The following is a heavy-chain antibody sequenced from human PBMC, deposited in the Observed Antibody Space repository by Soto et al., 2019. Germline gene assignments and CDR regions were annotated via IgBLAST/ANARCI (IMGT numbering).Heavy chain of an antibody. V-gene: IGHV1-8*01. CDR3: ARVDDGFGALAMDV. J-gene: IGHJ6*02. CDR1: GYTFTSYD. D-gene: IGHD3-10*01. Sequence: QVQLVQSGAEVKKPGASVKVSCKASGYTFTSYDINWVRQATGQGLEWMGWMNPNSGNTGYAQKFQGRVTMTRNTSISTAYMELSILRSEDTAVYYCARVDDGFGALAMDVWGQGTTVTVSS. CDR2: MNPNSGNT.